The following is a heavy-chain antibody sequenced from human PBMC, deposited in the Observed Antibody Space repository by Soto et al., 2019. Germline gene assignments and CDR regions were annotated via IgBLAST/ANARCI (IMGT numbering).Heavy chain of an antibody. J-gene: IGHJ4*02. D-gene: IGHD3-16*02. CDR1: GDSLSTYY. Sequence: QVQLQESGPGLVRPSETLSLTCTVSGDSLSTYYWSWIRQPAGERLEWIGRIHDTGRTNYNPSLKSRVTMSVDTSKNQFSQRVNSVTAADTAVYYCARESVSGTYRFDSWGQGTLVTVSS. CDR3: ARESVSGTYRFDS. CDR2: IHDTGRT. V-gene: IGHV4-4*07.